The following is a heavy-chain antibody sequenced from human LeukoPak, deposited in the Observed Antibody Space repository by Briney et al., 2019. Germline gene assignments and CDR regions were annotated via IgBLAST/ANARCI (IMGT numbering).Heavy chain of an antibody. V-gene: IGHV4-4*07. Sequence: PSETLSLTCTVSGGSISSYYWSWIRQPAGKGLEWIGRIYTSGSTNYNPSLKSQVTMSVDTSKNQFSLKLSSVTAADTAVYYCARSIVVMGTYYYYMDVWGKGTTVTISS. D-gene: IGHD3-22*01. CDR1: GGSISSYY. CDR3: ARSIVVMGTYYYYMDV. J-gene: IGHJ6*03. CDR2: IYTSGST.